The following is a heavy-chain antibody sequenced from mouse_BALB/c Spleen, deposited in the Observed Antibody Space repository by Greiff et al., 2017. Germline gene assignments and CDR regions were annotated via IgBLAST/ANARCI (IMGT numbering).Heavy chain of an antibody. Sequence: VQLQQSGAELVRPGALVKLSCKASGFNIKDYYMHWVKQRPEQGLEWIGWIDPENGNTIYDPKFQGKASITADTSSNTAYLQLSSLTSEDTAVYYCASRLTGTFAYWGQGTQVTVSA. CDR1: GFNIKDYY. J-gene: IGHJ3*01. V-gene: IGHV14-1*02. CDR3: ASRLTGTFAY. D-gene: IGHD4-1*01. CDR2: IDPENGNT.